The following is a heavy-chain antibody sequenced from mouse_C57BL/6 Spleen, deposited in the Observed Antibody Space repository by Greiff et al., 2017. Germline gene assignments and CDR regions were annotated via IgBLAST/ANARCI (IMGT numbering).Heavy chain of an antibody. Sequence: EVMLVESGGDLVKPGGSLKLSCAASGFTFSSYGMSWVRQTPDKRLEWVATISSGGSYTYYPDSVQGRFTISRDNAKNTLYLQMSSLTSEDTAMYYCARHADGSSTGYFDVWGTGTTVTVSS. J-gene: IGHJ1*03. CDR3: ARHADGSSTGYFDV. V-gene: IGHV5-6*01. CDR2: ISSGGSYT. D-gene: IGHD1-1*01. CDR1: GFTFSSYG.